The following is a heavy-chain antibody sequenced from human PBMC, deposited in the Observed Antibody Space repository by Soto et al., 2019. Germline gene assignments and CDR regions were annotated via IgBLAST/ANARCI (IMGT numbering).Heavy chain of an antibody. J-gene: IGHJ6*02. D-gene: IGHD3-22*01. CDR3: ARDWNYYDSSGYYYPYYGMDV. V-gene: IGHV3-48*02. Sequence: GWSLRLSCAASGFTFSSYSMNWVRQAPGKGLEWVSYISSSSSTIYYADSVKGRFTISRDNAKNSLYLQMNSLRDEDTAVYYCARDWNYYDSSGYYYPYYGMDVWGQGTTVTVSS. CDR2: ISSSSSTI. CDR1: GFTFSSYS.